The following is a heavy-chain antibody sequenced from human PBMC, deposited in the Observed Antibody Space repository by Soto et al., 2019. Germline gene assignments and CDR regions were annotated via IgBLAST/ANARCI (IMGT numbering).Heavy chain of an antibody. CDR3: ARDPPGIAASGAGG. Sequence: EVQLVESGGGLIQPGGSLRLSCAASGFTVSNNYMRWVRQAPGNGLEWVSLIYSGGKTHYADSVKGRFTSSRDDSKNTLYLQMNSLRVEDTAVYYCARDPPGIAASGAGGWGQGTLVTVSS. J-gene: IGHJ4*02. D-gene: IGHD6-13*01. V-gene: IGHV3-53*01. CDR1: GFTVSNNY. CDR2: IYSGGKT.